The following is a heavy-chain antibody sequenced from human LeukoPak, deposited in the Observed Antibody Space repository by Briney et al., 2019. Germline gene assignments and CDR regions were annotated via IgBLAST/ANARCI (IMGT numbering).Heavy chain of an antibody. V-gene: IGHV1-46*01. CDR2: INPSGGST. D-gene: IGHD4-17*01. CDR3: ARGTTVTDPFDY. CDR1: GYTFTSYY. Sequence: ASVKVSCKASGYTFTSYYMHWVRQAPGQGLEWMGIINPSGGSTSYAQKFPGRVTMTRDTSATTVYMELSSLRSEDTAVYYCARGTTVTDPFDYWGQGTLVTVSS. J-gene: IGHJ4*02.